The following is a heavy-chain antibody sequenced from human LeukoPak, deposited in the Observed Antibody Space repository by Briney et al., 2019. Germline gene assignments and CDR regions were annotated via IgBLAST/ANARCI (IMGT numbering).Heavy chain of an antibody. CDR3: ARGPPAKPGTGYYYGMDV. V-gene: IGHV4-34*01. D-gene: IGHD2-2*01. Sequence: TGGSLRLSCAASGFTFSSYAMSWVRQPPGKGLEWIGEINHSGSTNYNPSLKSRVTISVDMSKNQFSLRLTSVTAADTAVYYCARGPPAKPGTGYYYGMDVWGQGTTVTVSS. CDR2: INHSGST. J-gene: IGHJ6*02. CDR1: GFTFSSYA.